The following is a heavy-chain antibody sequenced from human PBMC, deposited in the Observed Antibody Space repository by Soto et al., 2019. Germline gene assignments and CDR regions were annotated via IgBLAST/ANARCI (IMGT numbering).Heavy chain of an antibody. V-gene: IGHV2-5*01. CDR2: IYWNDDK. D-gene: IGHD6-19*01. CDR3: AHGSGWLLDY. J-gene: IGHJ4*02. Sequence: QITLKESGPTLVKPAQTLTVTCTFSGFSLSDIAVGVGWIRQPPGKALEWLALIYWNDDKQYSPSLKSRLTITKDTSKNQVVLTMTNMDPVDTATYHCAHGSGWLLDYWGQGILVTVSS. CDR1: GFSLSDIAVG.